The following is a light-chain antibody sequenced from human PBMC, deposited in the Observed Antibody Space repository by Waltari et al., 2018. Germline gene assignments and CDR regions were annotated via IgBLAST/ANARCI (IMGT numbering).Light chain of an antibody. V-gene: IGLV3-21*01. CDR1: NIGTKS. CDR3: QVWESSTDHYV. CDR2: SDS. Sequence: SYVLTQPPSVSVAPGESARVTCGGNNIGTKSVHWYQQKPGQAPLLVIYSDSDRPSGIPERVSGSNSGNTATLTISGVEAGDEADYYCQVWESSTDHYVFGSGTEIIVL. J-gene: IGLJ1*01.